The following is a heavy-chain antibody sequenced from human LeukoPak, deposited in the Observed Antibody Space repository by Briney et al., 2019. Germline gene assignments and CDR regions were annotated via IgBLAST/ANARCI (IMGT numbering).Heavy chain of an antibody. Sequence: ASVKVSCKASGGTFSSYAISWVRQAPGQGLEWMGRIIPILGIANYAQKFQGRVTITADKSTSTAYMELSSLRSEDTAVYYCARIVLIGNWFDPWAREPWSPSPQ. J-gene: IGHJ5*02. D-gene: IGHD3-16*02. CDR3: ARIVLIGNWFDP. CDR2: IIPILGIA. V-gene: IGHV1-69*04. CDR1: GGTFSSYA.